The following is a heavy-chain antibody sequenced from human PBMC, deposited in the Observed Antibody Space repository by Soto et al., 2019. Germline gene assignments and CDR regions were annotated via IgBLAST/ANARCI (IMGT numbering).Heavy chain of an antibody. CDR2: IDPSDSYT. CDR3: SRLAGNDIVTGWYNWFDP. CDR1: GYSFTSYW. D-gene: IGHD3-9*01. V-gene: IGHV5-10-1*01. J-gene: IGHJ5*02. Sequence: GESLKISCKGSGYSFTSYWISWVRQMPGKGLEWMGRIDPSDSYTNYSPSFQGHVTISADKSTSTAYLQRSSLKASDTAMYYCSRLAGNDIVTGWYNWFDPWGQGTLVTVSS.